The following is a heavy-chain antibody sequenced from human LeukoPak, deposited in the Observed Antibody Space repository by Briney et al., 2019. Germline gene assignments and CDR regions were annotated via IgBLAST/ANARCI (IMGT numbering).Heavy chain of an antibody. Sequence: SETLSLTCTVSGGSISSSSYYWGWIRQPPGKGLEWIGSTYYSGSTYYNPSLKSRVTISVDTSKNQFSLKLSSVTAADTAVYYCARLVLVVVLDEDNWFDPWGQGTLVTVSS. CDR2: TYYSGST. CDR1: GGSISSSSYY. D-gene: IGHD2-2*01. CDR3: ARLVLVVVLDEDNWFDP. V-gene: IGHV4-39*01. J-gene: IGHJ5*02.